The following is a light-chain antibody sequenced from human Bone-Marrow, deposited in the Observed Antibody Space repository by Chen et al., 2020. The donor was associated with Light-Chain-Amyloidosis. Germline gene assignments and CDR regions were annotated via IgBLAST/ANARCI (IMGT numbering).Light chain of an antibody. Sequence: NFMLTQPHSVSESPGKTVIISCTRSSGSIATNYVQWYQQRPGSSPTTVIYEDDQRPSGVPERFSGSSDRSTNSASLTISGLKNEDEADYYCQSYQGSSQGVFGGGTKLTVL. CDR1: SGSIATNY. V-gene: IGLV6-57*01. J-gene: IGLJ3*02. CDR3: QSYQGSSQGV. CDR2: EDD.